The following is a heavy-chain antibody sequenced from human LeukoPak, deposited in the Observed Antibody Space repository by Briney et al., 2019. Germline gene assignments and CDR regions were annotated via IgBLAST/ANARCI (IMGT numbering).Heavy chain of an antibody. CDR3: ARASRGDYYYYMDV. V-gene: IGHV4-59*01. CDR1: GGSISSYY. Sequence: PSETLSLTCTVSGGSISSYYWSWIRQPPGKGLEWIGYIYYSGSTNYNPSLKSRVTISVDTSKNQFSLKLSSVTAADTAVYHCARASRGDYYYYMDVWGKGTTVTVSS. J-gene: IGHJ6*03. CDR2: IYYSGST.